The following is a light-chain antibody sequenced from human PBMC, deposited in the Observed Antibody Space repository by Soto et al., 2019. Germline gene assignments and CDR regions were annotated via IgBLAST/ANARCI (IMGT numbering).Light chain of an antibody. Sequence: EIVLTKSPGTLSLSPRERATLSCMASQSVSSSYLAWYQQKPGQAPRLLIYEASNRATGIPARFSGSGSGTDFTLTINRLEPEDFAVYYCQQYDSSPRTFGQGTKVDI. V-gene: IGKV3-20*01. J-gene: IGKJ1*01. CDR3: QQYDSSPRT. CDR1: QSVSSSY. CDR2: EAS.